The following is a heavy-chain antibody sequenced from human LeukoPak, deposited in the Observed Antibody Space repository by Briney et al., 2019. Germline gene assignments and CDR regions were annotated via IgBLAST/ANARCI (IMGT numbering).Heavy chain of an antibody. CDR2: TKPDGTAE. CDR3: ARDGGLHTNFDY. V-gene: IGHV3-7*01. CDR1: GFTFRNYW. Sequence: GGSLRLSCAASGFTFRNYWMGWVRQAPGKGLEWVANTKPDGTAEYYADSVRGRFTTSRDNANNFLYLQMNSLRGEDTAVYYCARDGGLHTNFDYWGQGALVTVSS. D-gene: IGHD2-15*01. J-gene: IGHJ4*02.